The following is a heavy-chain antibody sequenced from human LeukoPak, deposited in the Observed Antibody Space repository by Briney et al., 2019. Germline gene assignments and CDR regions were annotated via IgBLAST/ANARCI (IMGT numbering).Heavy chain of an antibody. V-gene: IGHV5-51*01. CDR1: GYSFTSYW. CDR3: ARELDAFDI. D-gene: IGHD1-7*01. Sequence: GESLRISCKGSGYSFTSYWIGWVRQMPGKGLEWMGIIYPGDSDTRYSPSFRSDVTISADNSSTTAYLQWSRLKASDTAMYYCARELDAFDIWGQGTMVTVSS. CDR2: IYPGDSDT. J-gene: IGHJ3*02.